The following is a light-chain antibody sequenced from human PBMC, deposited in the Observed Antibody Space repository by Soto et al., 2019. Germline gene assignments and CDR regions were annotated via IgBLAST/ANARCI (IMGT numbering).Light chain of an antibody. CDR2: AAS. CDR1: QGISTY. J-gene: IGKJ1*01. CDR3: QQSYSATCT. V-gene: IGKV1-39*01. Sequence: DIQMTQSPSSRSASVGDRLTITCRAGQGISTYINWYQQKPGKAPKLLIYAASTLQSGGPSRFSGSGSETDFTLTISSLQPEDFAAYSCQQSYSATCTFGQGTKVDIK.